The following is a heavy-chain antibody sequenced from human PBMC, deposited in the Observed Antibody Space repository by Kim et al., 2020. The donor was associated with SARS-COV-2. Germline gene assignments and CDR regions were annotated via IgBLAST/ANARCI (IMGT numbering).Heavy chain of an antibody. V-gene: IGHV1-18*04. CDR1: GYTFTSYG. D-gene: IGHD2-8*01. J-gene: IGHJ6*02. CDR2: ISAYNDNT. Sequence: ASVKVSCKASGYTFTSYGISWVRQAPGQGLEWMGWISAYNDNTNYAQKLQGRVTMTTDTSTSTAYMELRSLRSDDTAVYYCARDHPGYCTNGVCSKAPLYYYYGMDVWGQGTTVTVSS. CDR3: ARDHPGYCTNGVCSKAPLYYYYGMDV.